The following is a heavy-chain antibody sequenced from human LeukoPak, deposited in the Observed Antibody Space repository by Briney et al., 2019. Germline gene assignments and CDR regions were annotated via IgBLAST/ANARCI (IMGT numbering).Heavy chain of an antibody. CDR1: GYTFTSYY. D-gene: IGHD2-21*02. CDR3: ARVSTVTGIDY. V-gene: IGHV1-46*01. J-gene: IGHJ4*02. Sequence: EASMKVSCKASGYTFTSYYMHWVRQAPGQGLEWMGIINPSGGSTSYAQKFQGRVTMTRDTSTSTVYMELSSLRSEDTAVYYCARVSTVTGIDYWGQGTLVTVSS. CDR2: INPSGGST.